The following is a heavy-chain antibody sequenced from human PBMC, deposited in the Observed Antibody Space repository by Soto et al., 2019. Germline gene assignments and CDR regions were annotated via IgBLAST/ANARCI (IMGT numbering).Heavy chain of an antibody. D-gene: IGHD3-10*01. J-gene: IGHJ4*02. V-gene: IGHV3-23*01. CDR3: AKKYLSGIYYNPTFNH. Sequence: EVQLLESGGGLVQPGGSLRLSCAASGFSFRSYAMTWVRQTPGKGLEWVSLITASVGATIYADSVEGRFTISRDNSRDTLYLQMHSLRADDTAIYYCAKKYLSGIYYNPTFNHWGQGTLVSVSS. CDR2: ITASVGAT. CDR1: GFSFRSYA.